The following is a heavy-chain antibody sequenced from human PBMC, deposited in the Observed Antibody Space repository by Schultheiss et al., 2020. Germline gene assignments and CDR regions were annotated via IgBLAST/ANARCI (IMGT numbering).Heavy chain of an antibody. V-gene: IGHV3-21*04. CDR2: ISSSSSYI. D-gene: IGHD2-2*01. CDR3: AKKAYCTSTSCQSGAFDI. CDR1: GFTFSSYS. J-gene: IGHJ3*02. Sequence: GGSLRLSCAASGFTFSSYSMNWVRQAPGKGLEWVSSISSSSSYIYYADSVKGRFTISRDNAKNSLYLQMNSLRAEDTALYYCAKKAYCTSTSCQSGAFDIWGQGATVTVSS.